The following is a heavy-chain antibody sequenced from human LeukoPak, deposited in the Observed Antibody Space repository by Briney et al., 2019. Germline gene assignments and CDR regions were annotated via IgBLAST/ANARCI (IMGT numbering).Heavy chain of an antibody. CDR1: GFTFSSYG. CDR3: AKDLECSGGSCYFADAFDI. CDR2: ISYDGSNK. Sequence: GGSLRLSCAASGFTFSSYGMHWVRQAPGKGLEWVAVISYDGSNKYYADSVKGRFTISRDNSKNTLYLQMNSLRAEDTAVYYCAKDLECSGGSCYFADAFDIWGQGTMVTVSS. D-gene: IGHD2-15*01. V-gene: IGHV3-30*18. J-gene: IGHJ3*02.